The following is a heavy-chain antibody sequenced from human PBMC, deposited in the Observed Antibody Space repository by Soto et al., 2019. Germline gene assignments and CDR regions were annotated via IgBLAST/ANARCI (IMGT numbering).Heavy chain of an antibody. CDR3: ARRKIPLDSSSCGFDY. V-gene: IGHV4-39*01. Sequence: SETLSLTCTVSGGSISSSSYYWGWIRQPPGKGLEWIGSIYYSGSTYYNPSLKSRVTISVDTSKNQFSLKLSSVTAADTAVYYCARRKIPLDSSSCGFDYWGQGTLVTVSS. CDR1: GGSISSSSYY. CDR2: IYYSGST. D-gene: IGHD6-6*01. J-gene: IGHJ4*02.